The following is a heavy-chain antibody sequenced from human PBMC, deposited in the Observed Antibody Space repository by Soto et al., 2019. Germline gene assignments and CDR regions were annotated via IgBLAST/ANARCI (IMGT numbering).Heavy chain of an antibody. D-gene: IGHD2-8*01. V-gene: IGHV1-18*01. J-gene: IGHJ6*02. CDR2: ISGYNGDT. CDR3: AKNGQPPYYYYGMDV. CDR1: AYTFTRYG. Sequence: QGQLVQSGAEVKKPGASVKVSCKASAYTFTRYGISWVRQAPGQGLEWTGWISGYNGDTNYAQKFQGRVTMAVDTSTTTAFMELTSLTSDDRAVYYCAKNGQPPYYYYGMDVWGQGTTVTVSS.